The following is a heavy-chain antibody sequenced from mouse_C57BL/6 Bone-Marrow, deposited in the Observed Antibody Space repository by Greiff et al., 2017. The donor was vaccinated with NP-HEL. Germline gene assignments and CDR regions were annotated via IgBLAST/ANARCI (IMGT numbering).Heavy chain of an antibody. CDR2: ISDGGSYT. D-gene: IGHD1-1*02. CDR3: AREVATGAMDY. CDR1: GFTFSSYA. Sequence: EVQLVESGGGLVKPGGSLKLSCAASGFTFSSYAMSWVRQTPEKRLEWVATISDGGSYTYYPDNVKGRFTISRDNAKNNLYLQMSHLKSEDTAMYYCAREVATGAMDYWGQGTSVTVSS. V-gene: IGHV5-4*01. J-gene: IGHJ4*01.